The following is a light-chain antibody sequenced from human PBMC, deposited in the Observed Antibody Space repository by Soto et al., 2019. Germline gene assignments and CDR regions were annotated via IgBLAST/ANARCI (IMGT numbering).Light chain of an antibody. CDR2: RDR. Sequence: SYELTQPLSVSVAPGQTARITCGGNNIGSKKVHWYQQKPGQAPAVLIYRDRNRSSGIPERFSGSNSGNTATLTISRAQAGDEADYYCQVWDSSGVFGGGTKVTVL. CDR3: QVWDSSGV. CDR1: NIGSKK. J-gene: IGLJ2*01. V-gene: IGLV3-9*01.